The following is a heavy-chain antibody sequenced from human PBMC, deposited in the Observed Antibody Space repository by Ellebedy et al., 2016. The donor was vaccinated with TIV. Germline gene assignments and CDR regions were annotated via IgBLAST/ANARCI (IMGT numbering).Heavy chain of an antibody. CDR2: ISYDGSIK. Sequence: GGSLRLXCAASGFSFSNHGMHWVRQAPGKGLEWVSLISYDGSIKDYAESVKGRFTVSKDHSKKTMFLQMNSLRAEDTAVYYCAKDPTNGYDRYYFDYWGRGTLVTVSS. CDR3: AKDPTNGYDRYYFDY. V-gene: IGHV3-30*18. D-gene: IGHD5-12*01. J-gene: IGHJ4*02. CDR1: GFSFSNHG.